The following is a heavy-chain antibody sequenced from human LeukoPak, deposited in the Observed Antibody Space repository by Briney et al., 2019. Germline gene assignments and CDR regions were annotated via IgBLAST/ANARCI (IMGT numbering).Heavy chain of an antibody. CDR1: GYSISSGYY. D-gene: IGHD3-10*02. V-gene: IGHV4-38-2*02. CDR3: ARSTGSTMFIDY. J-gene: IGHJ4*02. Sequence: SETLSLTCTVSGYSISSGYYWGWIRQPPGKGLEWIGSIYHSGSTYYNPSLKSRVAISVDTSKNQFSLKLSSVTAADTAVYYCARSTGSTMFIDYWGQGTLVTVSS. CDR2: IYHSGST.